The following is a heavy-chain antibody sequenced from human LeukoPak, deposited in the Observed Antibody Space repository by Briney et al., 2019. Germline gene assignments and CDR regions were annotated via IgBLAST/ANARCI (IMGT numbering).Heavy chain of an antibody. CDR2: INSDGSST. J-gene: IGHJ4*02. Sequence: GGSLRLSCAASGFTLSSYWMHWVRQVPGKGLVWVSRINSDGSSTTYADSVKGRFTISRDNAKNTLYLQMNSLRAEDTAVYYCARSQWATVTAGYDYWGQGTLVTVSS. D-gene: IGHD4-17*01. CDR3: ARSQWATVTAGYDY. CDR1: GFTLSSYW. V-gene: IGHV3-74*01.